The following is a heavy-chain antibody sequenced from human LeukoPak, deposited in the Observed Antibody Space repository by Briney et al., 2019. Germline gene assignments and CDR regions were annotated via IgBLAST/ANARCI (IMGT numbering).Heavy chain of an antibody. Sequence: PGRSLRLSCAASGFTFSSYAMHWVRQAPGKGLEWVAVISYDGSNKYYADSVKGRFTISRDNSKNTLYLQMNSLRAEDTAVYYCARDHDGSGYYYFDYWGQGTLVTVSS. D-gene: IGHD3-22*01. CDR1: GFTFSSYA. CDR3: ARDHDGSGYYYFDY. J-gene: IGHJ4*02. V-gene: IGHV3-30*04. CDR2: ISYDGSNK.